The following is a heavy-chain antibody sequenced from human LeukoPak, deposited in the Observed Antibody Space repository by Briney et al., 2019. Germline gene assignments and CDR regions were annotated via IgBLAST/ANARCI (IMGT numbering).Heavy chain of an antibody. Sequence: KISCKASGYSFNSYWIGWVRQMPGQGLEWMGIIYPGDSNIRYSPSFQGQVTISADKSISTAYLQWNSLKASDTAMYYCARRAYYESSGSYDCWGQGTLVTVSS. J-gene: IGHJ4*02. CDR2: IYPGDSNI. CDR3: ARRAYYESSGSYDC. V-gene: IGHV5-51*01. D-gene: IGHD3-22*01. CDR1: GYSFNSYW.